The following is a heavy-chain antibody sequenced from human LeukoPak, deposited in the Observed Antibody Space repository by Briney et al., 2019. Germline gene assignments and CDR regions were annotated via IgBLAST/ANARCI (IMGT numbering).Heavy chain of an antibody. D-gene: IGHD3-22*01. J-gene: IGHJ4*02. Sequence: PGGSLGLSCVGSGFIFHDYVMHWVRQVPGKGLEWVSGVSWNTDHIGYADSVKGRFTISRDNDRNTLHLQMNSLRVEDTAFYFCAKSPSFTLGGGYVDSWGQGTLVTVSS. CDR1: GFIFHDYV. CDR3: AKSPSFTLGGGYVDS. V-gene: IGHV3-9*01. CDR2: VSWNTDHI.